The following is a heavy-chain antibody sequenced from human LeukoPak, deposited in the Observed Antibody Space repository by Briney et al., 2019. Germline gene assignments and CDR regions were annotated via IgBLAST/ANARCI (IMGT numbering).Heavy chain of an antibody. J-gene: IGHJ5*02. CDR3: ARPMIRDVVVPAATWFDP. CDR2: ISAYNGNT. CDR1: GYTFTSYG. D-gene: IGHD2-2*01. Sequence: GASVKASCKASGYTFTSYGISWVRQAPGQGLEWMGWISAYNGNTNYAQKLQGRVTMTTDTSTSTAYMELRSLRSDDTAVYYCARPMIRDVVVPAATWFDPWGQGTLVTVSS. V-gene: IGHV1-18*01.